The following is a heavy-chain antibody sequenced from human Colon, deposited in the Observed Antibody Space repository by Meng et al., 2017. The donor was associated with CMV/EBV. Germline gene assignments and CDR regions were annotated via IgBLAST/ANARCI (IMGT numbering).Heavy chain of an antibody. CDR1: GFTFSSYE. CDR2: ISGSGSTI. Sequence: GGSLSLSCAASGFTFSSYEMNWVRQAPGKGLEWVSYISGSGSTIYYADSVKGRFTISRDNAKNSLYLQMSSLRAEDTALYYCARDGGYYDSSGYPVGLDYWGQGTLVTVSS. CDR3: ARDGGYYDSSGYPVGLDY. D-gene: IGHD3-22*01. J-gene: IGHJ4*02. V-gene: IGHV3-48*03.